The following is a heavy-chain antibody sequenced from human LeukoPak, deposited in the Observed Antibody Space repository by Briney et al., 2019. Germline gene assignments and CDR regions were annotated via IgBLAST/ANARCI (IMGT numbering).Heavy chain of an antibody. CDR2: IYSSGST. Sequence: SETLSLTCTVSGDSINNYYWSWIRQSPGKGLEWIGYIYSSGSTNYNPSLKSRVTISVDTSKNQFSLKLSSVTAADTAVYYCARANSGMIVGPNWFDPWGQGTLVTVSS. V-gene: IGHV4-59*01. J-gene: IGHJ5*02. CDR3: ARANSGMIVGPNWFDP. D-gene: IGHD3-22*01. CDR1: GDSINNYY.